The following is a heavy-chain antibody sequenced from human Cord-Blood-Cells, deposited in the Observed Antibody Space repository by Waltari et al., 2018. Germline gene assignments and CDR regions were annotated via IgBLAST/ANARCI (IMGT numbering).Heavy chain of an antibody. CDR1: GGTFSSSA. CDR2: IIPICGTA. Sequence: QVQLVQSGAEVKKPGSSVKVSCKASGGTFSSSAISWVRQAPGQGLEWMGRIIPICGTANYAQKVQGRVTITADESTSTAYMELSSLRSEDTAVYYWAGGGYSSSSFDYWGQGTLVTVSS. CDR3: AGGGYSSSSFDY. J-gene: IGHJ4*02. D-gene: IGHD6-6*01. V-gene: IGHV1-69*18.